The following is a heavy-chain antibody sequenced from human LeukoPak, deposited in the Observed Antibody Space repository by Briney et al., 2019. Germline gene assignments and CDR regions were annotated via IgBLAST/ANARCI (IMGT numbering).Heavy chain of an antibody. D-gene: IGHD2-21*02. CDR3: ARDRRIVVVSAILDF. Sequence: GGSLRLSCAASGFTFSDYYMSWIRQAPGKGLEWVSYISSSGYISYADSVKGRFTISRDNAKNSLYLQMNSLRAEDTAVYYCARDRRIVVVSAILDFWGQGTLVTVSS. J-gene: IGHJ4*02. CDR1: GFTFSDYY. CDR2: ISSSGYI. V-gene: IGHV3-69-1*01.